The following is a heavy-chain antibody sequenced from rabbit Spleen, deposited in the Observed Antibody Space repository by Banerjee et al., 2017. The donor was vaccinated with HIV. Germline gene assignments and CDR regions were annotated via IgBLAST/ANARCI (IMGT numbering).Heavy chain of an antibody. CDR3: AGRGSAYGYAYGL. D-gene: IGHD6-1*01. V-gene: IGHV1S40*01. CDR1: GFSFSFSTY. CDR2: IYAGSSGST. J-gene: IGHJ4*01. Sequence: QSLEESGGGLVQPEGSLALTCKASGFSFSFSTYMCWVRQAPGKGLEWIACIYAGSSGSTYYANWAKGRFTIAKTSSTTVTLQMTSLTVADTATYFCAGRGSAYGYAYGLWGPGTLVTVS.